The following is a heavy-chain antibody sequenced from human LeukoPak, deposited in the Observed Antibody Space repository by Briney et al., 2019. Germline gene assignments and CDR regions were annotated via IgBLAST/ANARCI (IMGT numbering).Heavy chain of an antibody. D-gene: IGHD3-22*01. V-gene: IGHV3-7*01. CDR1: GFTFSSYW. CDR3: ARYYYNNDGYSEDAFDI. CDR2: IKEDGSEK. Sequence: GGSLRLSCAASGFTFSSYWMTWVRQAPGKGLEWVANIKEDGSEKNYLESMKGRFTISRDNAKNSLYLQTNSLRAEDTAIYYCARYYYNNDGYSEDAFDIWGQGTMVTVSS. J-gene: IGHJ3*02.